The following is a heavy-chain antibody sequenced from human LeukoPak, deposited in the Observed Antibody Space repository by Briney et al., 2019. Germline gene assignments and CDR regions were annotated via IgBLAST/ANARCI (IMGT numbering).Heavy chain of an antibody. CDR2: INHSGST. CDR1: GGSFSGYY. V-gene: IGHV4-34*01. D-gene: IGHD2-2*01. CDR3: ARGSMGDCSSTSCHVPETIVATIVDY. J-gene: IGHJ4*02. Sequence: PSETLSLTCAVYGGSFSGYYWSWIRQPPGKGLEWIGEINHSGSTNYNPSLKSRVTISVDTSKNQFSLKLSSVTAADTAVYYCARGSMGDCSSTSCHVPETIVATIVDYWGQGTLVTASS.